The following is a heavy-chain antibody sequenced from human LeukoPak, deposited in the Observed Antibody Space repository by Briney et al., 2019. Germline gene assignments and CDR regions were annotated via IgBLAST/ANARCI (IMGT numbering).Heavy chain of an antibody. CDR2: FSNDGITI. J-gene: IGHJ4*02. D-gene: IGHD6-6*01. Sequence: GGSLRLSCAASGFTFSAHYMSWIRQAPGKGLEWVSYFSNDGITINYADSVKGRFTASRDNAKNSLYLQMNSLRVEDTAVYYCVRTARLSDYWGQGTLVTVSS. CDR3: VRTARLSDY. CDR1: GFTFSAHY. V-gene: IGHV3-11*04.